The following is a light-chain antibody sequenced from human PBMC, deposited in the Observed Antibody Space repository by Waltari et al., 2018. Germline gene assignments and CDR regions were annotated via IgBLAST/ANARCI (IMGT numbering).Light chain of an antibody. J-gene: IGLJ2*01. Sequence: SSELTQDPAVSVAMGQTVRITCQGDSLRSYYASWYQQRPGQAPILVIYDKNNRPSGVPDRFIGSGSETDFTLTVTSLQAEDVAVYYCQQYYNTPLTFGGGTK. CDR3: QQYYNTPLT. V-gene: IGLV3-19*01. CDR2: DKN. CDR1: SLRSYY.